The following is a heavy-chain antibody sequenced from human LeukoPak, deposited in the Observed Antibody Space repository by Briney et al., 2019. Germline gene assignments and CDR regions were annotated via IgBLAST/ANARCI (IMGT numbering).Heavy chain of an antibody. CDR3: ARVRSGFLRYFRSWFDP. J-gene: IGHJ5*02. D-gene: IGHD3-9*01. Sequence: ASVKVSCTASGYTFTSYGISWVRQAPGQGLEWMGWISAYNGNTNYAQKLQGRVTMTTDTSTSTAYMELRSLRSDDTAVYYCARVRSGFLRYFRSWFDPWGQGTLVTVSS. CDR2: ISAYNGNT. V-gene: IGHV1-18*01. CDR1: GYTFTSYG.